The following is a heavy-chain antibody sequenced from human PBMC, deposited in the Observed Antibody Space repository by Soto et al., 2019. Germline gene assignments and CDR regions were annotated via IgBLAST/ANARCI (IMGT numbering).Heavy chain of an antibody. CDR2: IKQDGSEK. CDR3: ARFIVATIGGYYYYYGMDV. CDR1: GFTFSSYW. Sequence: GGSLRLSCAASGFTFSSYWMSWVRQAPGKGLEWVANIKQDGSEKYYVDSVKGRFTISRDNAKNSLYLQMNSLRAEDTAVYYCARFIVATIGGYYYYYGMDVWGQGTTVTVSS. J-gene: IGHJ6*02. D-gene: IGHD5-12*01. V-gene: IGHV3-7*05.